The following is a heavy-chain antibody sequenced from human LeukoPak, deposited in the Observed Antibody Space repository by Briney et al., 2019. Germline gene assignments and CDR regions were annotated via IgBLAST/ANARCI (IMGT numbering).Heavy chain of an antibody. Sequence: SVKVSCKASGGTFSSYAISWVRQAPGQGLEWMGGIIPIFGTANYAQKFQGRVTITADESTSTAYMELSSLRSEDTAVYYCAREAVYCGGDCYLDYWGQGTLVTVSS. D-gene: IGHD2-21*02. CDR1: GGTFSSYA. CDR3: AREAVYCGGDCYLDY. CDR2: IIPIFGTA. V-gene: IGHV1-69*13. J-gene: IGHJ4*02.